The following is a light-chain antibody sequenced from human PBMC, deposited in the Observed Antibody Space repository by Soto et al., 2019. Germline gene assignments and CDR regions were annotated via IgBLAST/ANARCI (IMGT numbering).Light chain of an antibody. CDR1: QSVSSSY. CDR2: GAS. CDR3: QQYGSLWFT. J-gene: IGKJ3*01. V-gene: IGKV3-20*01. Sequence: EIVLTQSPGTLSLSPGERATLSCRASQSVSSSYLAWYQQKPGQAPRLLIYGASSRATGIPDRFSGGGSGTDFTLTISRLEPEDFAVYYCQQYGSLWFTFGPGTKVDIK.